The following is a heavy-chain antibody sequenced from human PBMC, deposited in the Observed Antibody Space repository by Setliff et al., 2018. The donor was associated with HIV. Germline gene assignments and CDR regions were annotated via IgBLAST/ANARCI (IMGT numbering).Heavy chain of an antibody. J-gene: IGHJ3*02. CDR1: GGTFSSYA. CDR2: IIPIFGST. V-gene: IGHV1-69*05. D-gene: IGHD3-3*01. CDR3: ARDPSYSPYYDFWSGYYPHDALDI. Sequence: SVKVSCKASGGTFSSYAISWVRQAPGQGLEWMGGIIPIFGSTSYAQKFQGRVTMTRDTSTSTVYMELSSLRSEDTAIYYCARDPSYSPYYDFWSGYYPHDALDIWGQGTMVTVSS.